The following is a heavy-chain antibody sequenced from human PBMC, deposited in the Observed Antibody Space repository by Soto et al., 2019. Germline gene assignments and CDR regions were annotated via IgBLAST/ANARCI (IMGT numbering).Heavy chain of an antibody. CDR3: ARDPGYSTTWHQAFDI. CDR2: ISTYNGNT. Sequence: QVQLVQSGAEVKKPGASVKVSCKASGYTFTSYGISWVRQAPGQGPEWMGRISTYNGNTHYVEKLQGRVTVTTDTSTNTAYMELRSLRYDDTAVYYCARDPGYSTTWHQAFDIWGQGTMLTVSS. V-gene: IGHV1-18*01. CDR1: GYTFTSYG. J-gene: IGHJ3*02. D-gene: IGHD6-13*01.